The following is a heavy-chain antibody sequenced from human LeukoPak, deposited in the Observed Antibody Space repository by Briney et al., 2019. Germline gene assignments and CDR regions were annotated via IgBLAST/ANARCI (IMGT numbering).Heavy chain of an antibody. CDR1: GGSISSSSYY. CDR3: ARHVLFADPFDY. Sequence: SETLSLTCTVSGGSISSSSYYWGWIRQPPGKGLEWIGSIYYSGSTYYNPSLKSRVTISVDTSKNQFSLKLSSVTAADTAVYYCARHVLFADPFDYWGQGTLVTVSS. V-gene: IGHV4-39*01. J-gene: IGHJ4*02. CDR2: IYYSGST.